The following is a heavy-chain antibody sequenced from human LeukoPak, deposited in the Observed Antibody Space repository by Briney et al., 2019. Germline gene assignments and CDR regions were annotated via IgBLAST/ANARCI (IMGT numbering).Heavy chain of an antibody. Sequence: PGGSLRLSCAASGFTFSSYAMHWIRQAPGKGLEWVAVISYDGSNKYYADSVKGRFTISRDNSKNTLYLQMNSLRAEDTAVYYCARDPNWNYGRGYFDYWGQGTLVTVSS. V-gene: IGHV3-30-3*01. CDR2: ISYDGSNK. CDR1: GFTFSSYA. J-gene: IGHJ4*02. CDR3: ARDPNWNYGRGYFDY. D-gene: IGHD1-7*01.